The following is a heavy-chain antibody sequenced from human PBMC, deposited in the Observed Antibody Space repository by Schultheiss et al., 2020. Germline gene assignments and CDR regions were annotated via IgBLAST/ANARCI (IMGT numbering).Heavy chain of an antibody. Sequence: SETLSLTCTVSGGSTRFYYWGWIRQPPGKGLEWIGSIYYSGSTYYNPSLKSRVTISVDTSKNQFSLKLSSVTAADTAVYYCARESIAAAPYFDYWGQGTLVTVSS. CDR3: ARESIAAAPYFDY. CDR1: GGSTRFYY. J-gene: IGHJ4*02. CDR2: IYYSGST. D-gene: IGHD6-13*01. V-gene: IGHV4-39*07.